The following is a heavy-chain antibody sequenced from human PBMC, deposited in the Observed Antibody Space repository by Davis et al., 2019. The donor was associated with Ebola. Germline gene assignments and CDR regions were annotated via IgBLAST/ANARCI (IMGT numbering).Heavy chain of an antibody. D-gene: IGHD2-2*01. V-gene: IGHV3-73*01. CDR2: IRSKANSYAT. CDR1: GFTFSGSA. Sequence: GGSLRLSCAASGFTFSGSAMHWVRQASGKGLEWVGRIRSKANSYATAYAASVKGRFTVSRDDSKNTAYLQMNSLKTEDTAVYYCTYALHCSSTSCPTPYYYYYYYGMDVWGQGTTVTASS. J-gene: IGHJ6*02. CDR3: TYALHCSSTSCPTPYYYYYYYGMDV.